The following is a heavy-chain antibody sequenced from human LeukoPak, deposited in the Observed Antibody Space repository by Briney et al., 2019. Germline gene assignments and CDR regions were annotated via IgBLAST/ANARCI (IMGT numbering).Heavy chain of an antibody. CDR1: DFTFSSYD. D-gene: IGHD2-21*01. V-gene: IGHV3-23*01. J-gene: IGHJ4*02. CDR2: FSDSGRYI. CDR3: GGKFPGAAYYFDS. Sequence: PGGSLRLSCVASDFTFSSYDMTWVRQAPGKGLEWVASFSDSGRYIFSADSMRGRFTISRDNSAKTLYLEIYSLRVDDTATYFCGGKFPGAAYYFDSWGQGTLVAVSS.